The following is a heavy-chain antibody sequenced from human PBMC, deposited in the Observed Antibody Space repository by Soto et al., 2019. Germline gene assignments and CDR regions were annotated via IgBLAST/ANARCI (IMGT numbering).Heavy chain of an antibody. J-gene: IGHJ6*02. CDR3: ASSSPDISLGYYYGMDV. CDR1: GGSISSSSYY. D-gene: IGHD2-8*02. Sequence: SETLSLTCTVSGGSISSSSYYWGWIRQPPGKGLEWIGSIYYSGSTYYNPSLKSRVTISVDTSKNQFSLKLSSVTAADTAVYYCASSSPDISLGYYYGMDVWGQGTTVTVSS. CDR2: IYYSGST. V-gene: IGHV4-39*01.